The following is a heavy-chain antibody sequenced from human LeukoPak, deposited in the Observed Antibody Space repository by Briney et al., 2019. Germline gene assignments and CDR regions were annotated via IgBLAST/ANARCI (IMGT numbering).Heavy chain of an antibody. V-gene: IGHV1-18*01. CDR2: ISAYNGNT. J-gene: IGHJ4*02. D-gene: IGHD6-13*01. Sequence: ASVKVSRKASGCTFTSYGISWVRQAPGQGLEWMGWISAYNGNTNYAQKLQGRVTMTTDTSTSTAYMELRSLRSDDTAVYYCARTPSTSETAAGSFDYWGQGTLVTVSS. CDR1: GCTFTSYG. CDR3: ARTPSTSETAAGSFDY.